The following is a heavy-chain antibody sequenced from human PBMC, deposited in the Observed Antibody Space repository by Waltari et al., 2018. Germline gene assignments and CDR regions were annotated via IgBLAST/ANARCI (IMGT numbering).Heavy chain of an antibody. CDR2: IWYDGSNK. D-gene: IGHD2-15*01. CDR3: AREGDYGGNPIDY. J-gene: IGHJ4*02. CDR1: GFTFSSYG. Sequence: QVQLVESGGGVVQPGRSLRLSCAASGFTFSSYGMHWVRQAPGKGLEWVAVIWYDGSNKYYADSVKGRFTISRDNAKNSLYLQMNSLRAEDTAVYYCAREGDYGGNPIDYWGQGTLVTVSS. V-gene: IGHV3-33*08.